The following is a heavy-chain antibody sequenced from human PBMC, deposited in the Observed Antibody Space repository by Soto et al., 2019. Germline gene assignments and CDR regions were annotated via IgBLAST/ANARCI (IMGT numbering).Heavy chain of an antibody. D-gene: IGHD6-13*01. CDR3: ARGEAAAGTYYYGMDV. J-gene: IGHJ6*02. V-gene: IGHV3-30-3*01. CDR2: ISYDGSNK. Sequence: GGSLRLSCAASGSTFSSYAMHWVRQAPGKGLEWVAVISYDGSNKYYADSVKGRFTISRDNSKNTLYLQMNSLRAEDTAVYYCARGEAAAGTYYYGMDVWGQGTTVTVSS. CDR1: GSTFSSYA.